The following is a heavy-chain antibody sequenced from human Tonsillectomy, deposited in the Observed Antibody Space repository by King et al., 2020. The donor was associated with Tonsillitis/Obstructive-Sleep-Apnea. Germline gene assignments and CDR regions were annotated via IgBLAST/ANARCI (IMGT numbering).Heavy chain of an antibody. D-gene: IGHD3-3*01. V-gene: IGHV1-24*01. CDR2: FDPEDGET. CDR3: ATLKTIITIFVVVIIRGFDP. CDR1: GYTLTELS. Sequence: HVQLVQSGAEVKKPGASVKVSCKVSGYTLTELSMHWVRQAPGKGLEWMGGFDPEDGETIYAQKFQGRVTMTKDTSTDTAYMELSSLRSEDTAVYYCATLKTIITIFVVVIIRGFDPWGQGTLVTVSS. J-gene: IGHJ5*02.